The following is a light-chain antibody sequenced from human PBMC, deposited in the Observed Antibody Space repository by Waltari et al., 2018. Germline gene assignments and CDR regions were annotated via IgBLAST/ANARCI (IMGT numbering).Light chain of an antibody. Sequence: QSVLTQPPLASGTPGQGLTLPCSGSNSTIGSNPVTWYRQFPGTAPKLQIFNNDKRPPGVADRFSGSKSGPSASLAISGLHSDGESDFYCAAWDDSLNGMVFGGGTSLAVL. CDR2: NND. CDR3: AAWDDSLNGMV. V-gene: IGLV1-44*01. CDR1: NSTIGSNP. J-gene: IGLJ2*01.